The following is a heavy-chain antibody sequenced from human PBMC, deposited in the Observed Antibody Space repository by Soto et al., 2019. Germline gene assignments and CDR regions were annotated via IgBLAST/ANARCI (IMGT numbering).Heavy chain of an antibody. CDR2: ICGSGDNT. CDR1: GFTFSGYA. CDR3: AKVDCGGAGCKRIDY. J-gene: IGHJ4*02. D-gene: IGHD1-1*01. V-gene: IGHV3-23*01. Sequence: GGSLRLSCAASGFTFSGYAMSWVRQAPGKGLEWVSTICGSGDNTFYTDPVKGRFTISRDNSKSTLYLQMNSLRAEDTAIYYCAKVDCGGAGCKRIDYWGQGTLVTVSS.